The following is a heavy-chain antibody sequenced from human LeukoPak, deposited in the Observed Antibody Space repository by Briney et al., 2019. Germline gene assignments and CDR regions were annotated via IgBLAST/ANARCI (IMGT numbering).Heavy chain of an antibody. CDR3: ARDEAKEWYRIFDP. D-gene: IGHD1-1*01. CDR2: IYYSGST. V-gene: IGHV4-59*01. J-gene: IGHJ5*02. CDR1: GGSISSYY. Sequence: SETLSLTCTVSGGSISSYYWSWIRQPPGKGLEWIGYIYYSGSTKYNPSLESRVTISVDTSKNQFSLKLTSVTAADTAVYFCARDEAKEWYRIFDPWGQGILVTVSS.